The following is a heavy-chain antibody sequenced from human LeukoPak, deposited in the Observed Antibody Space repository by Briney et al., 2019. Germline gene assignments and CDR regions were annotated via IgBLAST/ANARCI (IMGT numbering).Heavy chain of an antibody. CDR3: AKGIAVVHYYYGMDV. D-gene: IGHD6-19*01. CDR2: ISWNSGSI. CDR1: GFTFDDYA. V-gene: IGHV3-9*01. J-gene: IGHJ6*02. Sequence: GGSLRLSCAASGFTFDDYAMHWVRQAPGKGLEWVSGISWNSGSIGYADSVKGRFTISRDNAKNSLYLQMNSLRAEDTALYYCAKGIAVVHYYYGMDVWGQGTTVTVSS.